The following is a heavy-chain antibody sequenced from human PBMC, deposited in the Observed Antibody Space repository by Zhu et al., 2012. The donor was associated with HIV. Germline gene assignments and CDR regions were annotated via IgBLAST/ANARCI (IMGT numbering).Heavy chain of an antibody. CDR1: HYSVSSAYY. V-gene: IGHV4-38-2*02. D-gene: IGHD4-17*01. CDR2: IFHTGST. Sequence: QVQLQESGPGLVKPSETLSLICTVPHYSVSSAYYWGWVRQPPGKGLEWIGNIFHTGSTDSNPSLKSRVSISVDTSKNQFSLKLSSVTPADTALYYCARSTVTTSGXFDIWGQGTMVTVSP. J-gene: IGHJ3*02. CDR3: ARSTVTTSGXFDI.